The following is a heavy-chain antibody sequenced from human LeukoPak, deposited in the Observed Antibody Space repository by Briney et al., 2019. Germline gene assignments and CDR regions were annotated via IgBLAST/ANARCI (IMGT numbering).Heavy chain of an antibody. CDR3: ARDGYLRFLEWLRAPDAFDI. V-gene: IGHV1-18*01. J-gene: IGHJ3*02. CDR1: GYTFTSYG. CDR2: ISAYNGNT. D-gene: IGHD3-3*01. Sequence: GASVKVSCKASGYTFTSYGISWVRQAPGQGLEWMGWISAYNGNTNYAQKLQGRVTMTTDTSTSTAYMELRSLRSDDTAVYYCARDGYLRFLEWLRAPDAFDIWGQGTMVTVSS.